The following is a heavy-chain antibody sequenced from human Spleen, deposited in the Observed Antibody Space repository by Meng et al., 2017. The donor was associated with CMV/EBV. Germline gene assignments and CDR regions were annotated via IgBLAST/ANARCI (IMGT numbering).Heavy chain of an antibody. D-gene: IGHD1-26*01. J-gene: IGHJ4*02. CDR2: IYHSGST. CDR1: GYSITSGYS. CDR3: AREMVSGSGSNYVLGTRTGLDY. V-gene: IGHV4-38-2*02. Sequence: GSLRLSCTVFGYSITSGYSWGCIRQPPGKGLQWIGSIYHSGSTYYNPSLKGRVTISVGTSKNQFSLKLSSVTAADTAVYYCAREMVSGSGSNYVLGTRTGLDYWGQGTLVTVSS.